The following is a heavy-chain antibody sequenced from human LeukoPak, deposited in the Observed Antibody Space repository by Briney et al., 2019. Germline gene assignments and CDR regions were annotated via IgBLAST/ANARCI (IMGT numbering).Heavy chain of an antibody. CDR3: ARVAATVSAFDI. CDR1: RFTFSTYA. J-gene: IGHJ3*02. V-gene: IGHV3-23*01. D-gene: IGHD4-17*01. Sequence: GGSLRLSCAASRFTFSTYAMSWVRQAPGKGLEWVSTISGSGGSTYYADSVKGRFTISRDNAKNSLYLQMNSLRAEDTAVYYCARVAATVSAFDIWGQGTMVTVSS. CDR2: ISGSGGST.